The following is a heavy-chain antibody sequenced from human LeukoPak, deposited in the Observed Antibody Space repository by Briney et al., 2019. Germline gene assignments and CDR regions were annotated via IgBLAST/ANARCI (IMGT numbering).Heavy chain of an antibody. D-gene: IGHD6-6*01. Sequence: SETLSLTCAVSGGSISSSNWWSWVRQPPGKGLEWLGEIYHSGSTNYNPSLKSRVTISVDKSKNQFTLKLSSVTAADTAVYYCAGSQDEYSSSSADYWGQGTLVTVSS. J-gene: IGHJ4*02. CDR3: AGSQDEYSSSSADY. CDR1: GGSISSSNW. CDR2: IYHSGST. V-gene: IGHV4-4*02.